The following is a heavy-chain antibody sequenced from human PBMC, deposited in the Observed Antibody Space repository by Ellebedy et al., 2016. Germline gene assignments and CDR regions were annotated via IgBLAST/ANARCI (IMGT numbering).Heavy chain of an antibody. D-gene: IGHD6-6*01. Sequence: GGSLRLSYAASGFSFSNSWMDWVRQAPGRGLEWVANIKYDGSERYYVASVKGRFTISRDNGKNSLYLQMNSLRAEDTAVYYCARDHVGTGRPAGFDYWGLGTLVTVSS. CDR3: ARDHVGTGRPAGFDY. J-gene: IGHJ4*02. CDR1: GFSFSNSW. CDR2: IKYDGSER. V-gene: IGHV3-7*01.